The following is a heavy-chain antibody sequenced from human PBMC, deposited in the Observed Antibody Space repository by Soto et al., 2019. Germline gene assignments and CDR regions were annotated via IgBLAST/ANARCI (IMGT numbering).Heavy chain of an antibody. V-gene: IGHV5-10-1*01. D-gene: IGHD3-10*01. J-gene: IGHJ6*02. CDR2: IDPSDSYT. CDR3: ARQAYGAAYHYYGMDV. Sequence: PGESLKISCKGSGYSFTSYWISWVRQMPGKGLEWMGRIDPSDSYTNYSPSFQGHVTISADKSISTAYLQWSSLKASDTAMYYCARQAYGAAYHYYGMDVWGQGTTVTVSS. CDR1: GYSFTSYW.